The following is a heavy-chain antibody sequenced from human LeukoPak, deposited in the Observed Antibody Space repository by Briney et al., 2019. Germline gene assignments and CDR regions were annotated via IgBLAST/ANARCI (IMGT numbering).Heavy chain of an antibody. J-gene: IGHJ6*03. V-gene: IGHV4-34*01. CDR2: VNHRGAA. CDR1: GGSVSGYY. D-gene: IGHD2-21*01. Sequence: SETLSLTCGVDGGSVSGYYWSWIRQSPGKGLEWIGEVNHRGAANYNPSLRRRATISVDTSKNQFSLRLTSVTAADTAVYFCARYSNRDLNYYFMDVWGNGTTVTISS. CDR3: ARYSNRDLNYYFMDV.